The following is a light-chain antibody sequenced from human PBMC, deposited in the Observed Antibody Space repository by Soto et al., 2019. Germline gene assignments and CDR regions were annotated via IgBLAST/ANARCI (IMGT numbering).Light chain of an antibody. CDR2: GAS. V-gene: IGKV3-20*01. Sequence: ESLLTQAPGTLSLSRGERSTLCCRASQSVSNNYLAWYQQKPGQAPRXXIYGASNRATGIPDRFSGSGSGTDLTITISSLQPEDFETYYCQQSYSTPRTFGQGTKVDIK. CDR3: QQSYSTPRT. J-gene: IGKJ1*01. CDR1: QSVSNNY.